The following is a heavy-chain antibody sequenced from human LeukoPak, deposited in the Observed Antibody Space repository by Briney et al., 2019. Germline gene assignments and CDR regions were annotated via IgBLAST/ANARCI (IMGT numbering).Heavy chain of an antibody. D-gene: IGHD2-8*01. CDR2: IRPGASED. CDR3: ARLMGYATTYDY. J-gene: IGHJ4*02. Sequence: GGSLRLSCAASGFTFSSYWMSWGGQAPGQGLEGGAGIRPGASEDYCMDSVKGRFTISRDNAENSLYLQMNSLRAEDTAVYYCARLMGYATTYDYWGQGTLVTVSS. V-gene: IGHV3-7*01. CDR1: GFTFSSYW.